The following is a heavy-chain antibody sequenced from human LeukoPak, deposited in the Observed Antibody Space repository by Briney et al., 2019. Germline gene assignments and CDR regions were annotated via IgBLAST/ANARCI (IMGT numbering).Heavy chain of an antibody. CDR3: ARGYYYDSSGSSSGAFDI. V-gene: IGHV4-34*01. J-gene: IGHJ3*02. CDR1: GGSFSGYY. Sequence: SETLSLTCAVYGGSFSGYYWGWIRQPPGKGLEWIGEINHSGSTNYNPSLKSRVTISVDTSKNQFSLKLSSVTAADTAVYYCARGYYYDSSGSSSGAFDIWGQGTMVTVSS. CDR2: INHSGST. D-gene: IGHD3-22*01.